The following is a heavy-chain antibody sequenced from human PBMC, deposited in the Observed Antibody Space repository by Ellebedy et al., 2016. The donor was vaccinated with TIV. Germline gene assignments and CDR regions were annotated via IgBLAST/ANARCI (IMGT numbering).Heavy chain of an antibody. CDR1: GYTFSSYS. Sequence: GESLKISCKASGYTFSSYSIAWVRQKPGKVFEWIGRVDPTSSLLNYYNPSFRGHVTVSSDQSITTVYLQWHTLRASDTAIYYCARHGFSSYYQGVDVWGQGTTVTVSS. J-gene: IGHJ6*02. CDR2: VDPTSSLLN. CDR3: ARHGFSSYYQGVDV. V-gene: IGHV5-10-1*01. D-gene: IGHD3-10*01.